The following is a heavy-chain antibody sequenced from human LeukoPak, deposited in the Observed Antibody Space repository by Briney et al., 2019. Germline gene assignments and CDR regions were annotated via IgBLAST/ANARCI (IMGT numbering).Heavy chain of an antibody. CDR2: INAGDGNT. CDR3: AMRDGYNYYDAFDI. D-gene: IGHD5-24*01. CDR1: GYTFTRYA. Sequence: ASVKVSCKASGYTFTRYAMHWVRQAPGQRLEWMGWINAGDGNTKYSQKFQGRVTITRDTSASTAHVELSSLRSEDTAVYYCAMRDGYNYYDAFDIWGQGTMVTVSS. J-gene: IGHJ3*02. V-gene: IGHV1-3*01.